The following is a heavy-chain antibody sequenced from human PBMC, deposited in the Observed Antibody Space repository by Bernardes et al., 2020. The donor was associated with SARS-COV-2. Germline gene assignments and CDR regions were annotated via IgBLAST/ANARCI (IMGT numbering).Heavy chain of an antibody. D-gene: IGHD3-3*01. V-gene: IGHV2-5*01. CDR2: IYWNDDK. Sequence: SGPTLVKPTQTITLTCTFSGFSLSTSGVGVGWIRQPPGKALEWLALIYWNDDKRYSPSLTSRLTITKDTSNNQVVLTMTNMDPVDTATYYCAHARHRITIFGVVITTPWYFDYWGQGTLVTGSS. CDR1: GFSLSTSGVG. J-gene: IGHJ4*02. CDR3: AHARHRITIFGVVITTPWYFDY.